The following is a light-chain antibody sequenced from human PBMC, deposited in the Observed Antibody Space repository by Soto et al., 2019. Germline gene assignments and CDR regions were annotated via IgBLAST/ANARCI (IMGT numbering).Light chain of an antibody. Sequence: QSVLTQPPSVSGAPGQRVTVSCTGSSSNIGARYEVPWYQQLPGTAPKLLIYGNSNRPAGVPDSYSGSKSGNSASLAITGIQAEDEDDYYCQSYDSSMSSYVFGTGTKVTVL. CDR3: QSYDSSMSSYV. CDR2: GNS. J-gene: IGLJ1*01. CDR1: SSNIGARYE. V-gene: IGLV1-40*01.